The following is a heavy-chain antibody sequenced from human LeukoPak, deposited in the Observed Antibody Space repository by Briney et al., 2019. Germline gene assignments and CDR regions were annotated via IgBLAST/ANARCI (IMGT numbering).Heavy chain of an antibody. D-gene: IGHD4-17*01. Sequence: SGTLSLTCTVSGGSISSYYWSWIRQPPGKGPEWIGYIYYTGSTNRNPSLKSRVTISVDTSKNQFSLKLSSVTAADTAVYYCARTYTTTATVGMDVWGQGTTVTVSS. V-gene: IGHV4-59*01. CDR3: ARTYTTTATVGMDV. J-gene: IGHJ6*02. CDR1: GGSISSYY. CDR2: IYYTGST.